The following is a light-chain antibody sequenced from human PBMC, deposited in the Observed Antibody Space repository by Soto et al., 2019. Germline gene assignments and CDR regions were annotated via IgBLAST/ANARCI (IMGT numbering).Light chain of an antibody. J-gene: IGKJ1*01. V-gene: IGKV3-20*01. CDR1: QSVSSNY. CDR3: QQYGSSPT. Sequence: EIVLTQSPGTLSLSPGERATLSCRSSQSVSSNYLAWYQQKPGQAPRLLIYDVSSRATGIPDRFSGSGSGTDFTLTISRLDPEDFAVYYCQQYGSSPTFGQGTKVEIK. CDR2: DVS.